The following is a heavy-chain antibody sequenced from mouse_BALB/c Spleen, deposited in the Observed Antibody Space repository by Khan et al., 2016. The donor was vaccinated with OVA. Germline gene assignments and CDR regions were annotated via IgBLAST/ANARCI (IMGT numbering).Heavy chain of an antibody. D-gene: IGHD1-3*01. J-gene: IGHJ2*01. CDR2: IWAGGST. V-gene: IGHV2-9*02. CDR3: ARLEDI. Sequence: VQLQQSGPGLVAPSQSLSITCTVSGFSLTSYGVHWVRQPPGKGLEWRGVIWAGGSTNYNSALMSRLSISKDNSKSQVFLKMNSLQTDDTAMYYCARLEDIWGQGTTLTVSS. CDR1: GFSLTSYG.